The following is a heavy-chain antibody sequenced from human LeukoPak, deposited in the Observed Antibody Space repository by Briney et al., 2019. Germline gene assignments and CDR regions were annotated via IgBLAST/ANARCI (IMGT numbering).Heavy chain of an antibody. D-gene: IGHD3-22*01. V-gene: IGHV4-59*01. Sequence: ETLSLPFPVSGGSISSYYWRWIRTPPGKGLGGIGYIYYSGSTNYNPSLKSRVTISVDTSKNQFSLKLSSVTAADTAVYYCARDGHYYDSSGYYWNYYYGMDVWGQGTTVTVSS. CDR3: ARDGHYYDSSGYYWNYYYGMDV. J-gene: IGHJ6*02. CDR2: IYYSGST. CDR1: GGSISSYY.